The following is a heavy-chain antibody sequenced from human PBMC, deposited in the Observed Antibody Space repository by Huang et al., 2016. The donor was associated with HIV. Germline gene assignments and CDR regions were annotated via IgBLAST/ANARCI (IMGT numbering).Heavy chain of an antibody. V-gene: IGHV3-11*04. Sequence: QVQLVESGGGLVKPGGSLRLSCAASGFTFSDYYRSWIRQAPGKGLEWVSYISSTGNTIYYPDSVKGRFTISRDNAKNSLFLQMNSLRAEDTAIYYCARKGRDDFWSGYPDYWGQGTLVTVSS. J-gene: IGHJ4*02. CDR1: GFTFSDYY. D-gene: IGHD3-3*01. CDR3: ARKGRDDFWSGYPDY. CDR2: ISSTGNTI.